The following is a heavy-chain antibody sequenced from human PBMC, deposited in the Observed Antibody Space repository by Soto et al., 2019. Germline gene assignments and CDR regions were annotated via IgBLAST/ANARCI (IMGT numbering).Heavy chain of an antibody. CDR3: SRGSTYYYDSRSNGMDV. V-gene: IGHV4-34*01. Sequence: QVQLQQWGAGLLKPSETLSLTCVVYGGSFSAYYYSWIRQPPGKGLEWIGEINHSGSTNYNPSLKSRVTITIDASRSQFSLKLSSVTAADTAVYYCSRGSTYYYDSRSNGMDVWGQGTTVTVSS. J-gene: IGHJ6*02. CDR1: GGSFSAYY. D-gene: IGHD3-22*01. CDR2: INHSGST.